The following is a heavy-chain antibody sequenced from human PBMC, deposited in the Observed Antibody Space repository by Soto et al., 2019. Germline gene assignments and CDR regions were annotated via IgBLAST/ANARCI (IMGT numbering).Heavy chain of an antibody. D-gene: IGHD3-10*01. CDR1: GFTFSSYG. Sequence: GGSLRLSCAASGFTFSSYGMHWVRQAPGKGLEWVAVIWYDGSNKYYADSVKGRFTISRDNSKNTLYLQMNSLRAEDTAVYYCARGRRYYGSGSYLPSYYFDYWGQGTLVTVSS. J-gene: IGHJ4*02. V-gene: IGHV3-33*01. CDR2: IWYDGSNK. CDR3: ARGRRYYGSGSYLPSYYFDY.